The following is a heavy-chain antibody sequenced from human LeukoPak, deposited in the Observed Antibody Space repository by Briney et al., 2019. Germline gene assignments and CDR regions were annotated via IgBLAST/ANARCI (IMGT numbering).Heavy chain of an antibody. CDR2: GDGGGSHS. Sequence: GGSLRLSCAASGFTLGNYWMHWVRQASGKGLVWVSRGDGGGSHSTYADSVKGRFTISRDNARKSLYLQMNSLRDEDTAVYYCARDNVGATPFDYWGQGTLVTVSS. J-gene: IGHJ4*02. V-gene: IGHV3-74*03. D-gene: IGHD1-26*01. CDR1: GFTLGNYW. CDR3: ARDNVGATPFDY.